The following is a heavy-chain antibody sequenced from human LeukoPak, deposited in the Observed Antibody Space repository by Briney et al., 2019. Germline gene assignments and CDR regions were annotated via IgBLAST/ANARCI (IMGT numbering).Heavy chain of an antibody. Sequence: GSLRLSCAASGFTFSSYAMSWVRQAPGKGLEWVSAISGSGGSTYYADSVKGRFTISRDNSKNTLYLQMNSLRAEDTAVYYCAKAPPSTVYYYYYMDVWGKGTTVTVSS. CDR3: AKAPPSTVYYYYYMDV. J-gene: IGHJ6*03. D-gene: IGHD5/OR15-5a*01. CDR1: GFTFSSYA. CDR2: ISGSGGST. V-gene: IGHV3-23*01.